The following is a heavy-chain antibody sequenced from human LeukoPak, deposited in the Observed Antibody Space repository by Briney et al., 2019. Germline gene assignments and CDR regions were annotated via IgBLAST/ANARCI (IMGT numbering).Heavy chain of an antibody. Sequence: GGSLRLSCAVSGFTSSGDWMHWVRQAPGEGLVWVSRSKNDGSSTSYADSVKGRFTISRDNAKNTLYLQMNSLRAEDTAVYYCARELPRIGGQTDASDIWGQGTMVTVS. CDR1: GFTSSGDW. D-gene: IGHD3-16*01. V-gene: IGHV3-74*01. J-gene: IGHJ3*02. CDR3: ARELPRIGGQTDASDI. CDR2: SKNDGSST.